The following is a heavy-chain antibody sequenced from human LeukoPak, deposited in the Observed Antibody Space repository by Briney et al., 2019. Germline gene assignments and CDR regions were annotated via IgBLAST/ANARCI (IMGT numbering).Heavy chain of an antibody. CDR2: IYYSGST. J-gene: IGHJ6*02. CDR3: ARGVYYYYGMDV. Sequence: SETLSLTCTVSGGSISSYYWSWIRQPPGKGLEWIGYIYYSGSTNYNPSLKSRVTISVDTSKNQFSLKLSSGTAADTAVYYCARGVYYYYGMDVWGQGTTVTVSS. CDR1: GGSISSYY. V-gene: IGHV4-59*01.